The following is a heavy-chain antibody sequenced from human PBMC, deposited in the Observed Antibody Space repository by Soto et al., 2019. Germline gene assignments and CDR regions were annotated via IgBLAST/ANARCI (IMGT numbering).Heavy chain of an antibody. CDR1: GFTFSSYG. J-gene: IGHJ6*02. CDR2: IWYDGSNK. Sequence: GGSLRLSCAASGFTFSSYGMHWVRQAPGKGLGWVAVIWYDGSNKYYADSVKGRFTISRDNSKNTLYLQMNSLRAEDTAVYYCARDGGVLLWLGDNRFCNGKDVWGQGSTVTVSS. D-gene: IGHD3-10*01. CDR3: ARDGGVLLWLGDNRFCNGKDV. V-gene: IGHV3-33*01.